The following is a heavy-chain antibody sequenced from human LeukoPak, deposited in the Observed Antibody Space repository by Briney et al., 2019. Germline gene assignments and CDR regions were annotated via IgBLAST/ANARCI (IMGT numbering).Heavy chain of an antibody. V-gene: IGHV1-8*01. CDR2: MNPNSGNT. J-gene: IGHJ5*02. D-gene: IGHD3-3*01. CDR1: GYTFTSYD. CDR3: ARGSDDFWSGQNWFDP. Sequence: GASVKVSCKASGYTFTSYDINWVRQATGQGLEWMGWMNPNSGNTGYAQKFQGRVTMTRNTSISTAYMELSSLRSEDTAVYYCARGSDDFWSGQNWFDPWGQGTLDTVSS.